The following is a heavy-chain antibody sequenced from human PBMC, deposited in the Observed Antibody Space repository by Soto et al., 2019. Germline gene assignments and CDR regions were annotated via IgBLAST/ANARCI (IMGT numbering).Heavy chain of an antibody. V-gene: IGHV6-1*01. J-gene: IGHJ6*02. CDR1: GDSVSSTSAA. D-gene: IGHD1-26*01. Sequence: SPTLSLTCAISGDSVSSTSAAWNWIRKSPSRGLEWLGRTFYRSKWYYDYAVSVKSRITINPDTSKNQFSLQLNSVTPEDTAVYYCSRRLKLGADYYGMDVWGQGTTVTVS. CDR3: SRRLKLGADYYGMDV. CDR2: TFYRSKWYY.